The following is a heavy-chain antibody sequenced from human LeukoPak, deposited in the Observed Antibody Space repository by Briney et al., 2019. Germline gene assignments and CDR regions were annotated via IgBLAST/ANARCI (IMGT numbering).Heavy chain of an antibody. D-gene: IGHD2-15*01. J-gene: IGHJ4*02. CDR2: LYSGGST. V-gene: IGHV3-66*01. CDR1: GFIFSNYA. CDR3: ARAPPGYCSGGSCSRPLDF. Sequence: PGGSLRLSCTASGFIFSNYAMSWVRQAPGKGLEWVSVLYSGGSTYYADSVKGRFTISRDNSRNTLYLQMSSLRAEDTALYYCARAPPGYCSGGSCSRPLDFWGQGTLVTVSS.